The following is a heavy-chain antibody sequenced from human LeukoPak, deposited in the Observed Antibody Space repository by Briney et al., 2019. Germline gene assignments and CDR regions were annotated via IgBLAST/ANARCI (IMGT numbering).Heavy chain of an antibody. CDR3: ARGSEWLVGFYDY. CDR1: GGSISSYY. Sequence: SETLSLTCTVSGGSISSYYWSWIRQPPGKGLEWIGYIYYSGSTNYNPSLKSRVTISVDTSKNQFSLKLSSVTAADTAVYHCARGSEWLVGFYDYWGQGTLVTVSS. V-gene: IGHV4-59*01. J-gene: IGHJ4*02. D-gene: IGHD6-19*01. CDR2: IYYSGST.